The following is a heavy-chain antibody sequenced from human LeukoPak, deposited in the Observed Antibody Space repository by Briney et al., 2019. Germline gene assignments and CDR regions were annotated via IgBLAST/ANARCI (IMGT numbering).Heavy chain of an antibody. J-gene: IGHJ4*02. CDR2: IYYSGST. CDR3: ARTNYYDSSGYGGHTKYFDY. CDR1: GGSISSSSYY. V-gene: IGHV4-39*07. D-gene: IGHD3-22*01. Sequence: SETLSLTCTVSGGSISSSSYYWGWIRQPPGKGLEWIGGIYYSGSTYYNPSLKSRVTISVDTSKKQFSLKLTSVTAADTAVYYCARTNYYDSSGYGGHTKYFDYWGQGTLVTVSS.